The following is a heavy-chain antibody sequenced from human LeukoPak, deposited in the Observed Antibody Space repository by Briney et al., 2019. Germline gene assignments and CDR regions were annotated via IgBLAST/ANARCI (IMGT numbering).Heavy chain of an antibody. V-gene: IGHV1-18*01. D-gene: IGHD1-26*01. J-gene: IGHJ4*02. CDR2: ISAYNGNT. CDR3: ARDLLIVGATMGLDY. Sequence: ASVKVSCKASGYTFTSYGISWVRQAPGQGLEWMGWISAYNGNTNYAQKLQGRVTMTTDTPTSTAYMELRSLRSDDTAVYYCARDLLIVGATMGLDYWGQGTLVTVSS. CDR1: GYTFTSYG.